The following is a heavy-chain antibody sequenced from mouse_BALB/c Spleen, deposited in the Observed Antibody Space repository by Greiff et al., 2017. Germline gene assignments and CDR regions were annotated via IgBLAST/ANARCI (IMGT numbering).Heavy chain of an antibody. CDR2: IYPGSGST. Sequence: LQQPGSELVRPGASVKLSCKASGYTFTSYWIHWVKQRPGQGLEWIGNIYPGSGSTNYDEKFKSKATLTVDTSSSTAYMQLSSLTSEDSAVYYCTRDDGYYLFAYWGQGTLVTVSA. D-gene: IGHD2-3*01. V-gene: IGHV1S22*01. J-gene: IGHJ3*01. CDR1: GYTFTSYW. CDR3: TRDDGYYLFAY.